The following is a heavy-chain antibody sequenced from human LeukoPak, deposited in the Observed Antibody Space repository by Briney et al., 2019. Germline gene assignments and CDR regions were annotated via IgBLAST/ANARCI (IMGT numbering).Heavy chain of an antibody. CDR1: GLSFSSYA. D-gene: IGHD2-8*01. J-gene: IGHJ4*02. V-gene: IGHV3-23*01. CDR3: AKRPSAYCTDGGCYFDY. Sequence: GGSLGLSCAASGLSFSSYAMSWVRQAPGKELKWVSAISGSGANTYYADSVKGRFTISRDNTKDTLYLQMNALRAEDTAVYYCAKRPSAYCTDGGCYFDYWGQGTLVTVSS. CDR2: ISGSGANT.